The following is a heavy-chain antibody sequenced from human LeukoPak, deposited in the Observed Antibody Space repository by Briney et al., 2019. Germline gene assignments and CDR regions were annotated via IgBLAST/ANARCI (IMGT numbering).Heavy chain of an antibody. CDR3: ARCTSATVTIDY. D-gene: IGHD4-17*01. V-gene: IGHV4-39*07. CDR1: GGSISSISYY. CDR2: IYYSGST. J-gene: IGHJ4*02. Sequence: SETLSLTCTVSGGSISSISYYWGWIRQPPGKGLEWIGSIYYSGSTYDNPSLKSRVTISVDTSKNQFSLKLSSVTAADTAVYYCARCTSATVTIDYWGQGTLVTVSS.